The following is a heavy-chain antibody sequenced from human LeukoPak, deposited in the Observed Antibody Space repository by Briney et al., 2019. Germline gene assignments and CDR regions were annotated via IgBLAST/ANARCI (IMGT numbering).Heavy chain of an antibody. J-gene: IGHJ3*02. CDR3: ARDHSSGWYRGAFDI. V-gene: IGHV4-4*07. D-gene: IGHD6-19*01. Sequence: PSETLSLTCTVSGDSMSPYFWSWLRQPAGKGLEWIGRIYNTVSTDYNPSLKSRLTISEDTSKNEFSLRLTSVTAADTAVYYCARDHSSGWYRGAFDIWGQGTRLTVSS. CDR1: GDSMSPYF. CDR2: IYNTVST.